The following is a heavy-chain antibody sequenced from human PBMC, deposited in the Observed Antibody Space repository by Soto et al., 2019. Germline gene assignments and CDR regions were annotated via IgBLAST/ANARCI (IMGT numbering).Heavy chain of an antibody. Sequence: PGESLKISCMGSGYKASTWHNFTSYWIAWVRQMPGEGLEWMGIIYPGDSATRYSPSFQGQVTISADKSISTAYLQWSSLKASDTAMYYCARGYCSGGSCYYYGMDVSGQGTTVIVSS. J-gene: IGHJ6*02. CDR1: GYKASTWHNFTSYW. CDR3: ARGYCSGGSCYYYGMDV. V-gene: IGHV5-51*01. CDR2: IYPGDSAT. D-gene: IGHD2-15*01.